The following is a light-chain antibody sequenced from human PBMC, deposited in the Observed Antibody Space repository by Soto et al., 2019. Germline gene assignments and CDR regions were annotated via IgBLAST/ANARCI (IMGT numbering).Light chain of an antibody. CDR3: QQYYGTPWT. Sequence: DIELTQSPDSVAVSLGERATINCKSSQNILYSSDNNNYLAWYQQKAGQSPKLLIYWASTRDSGVPDRFSGSGSGTDFSLTISSLQAEDVAVYFCQQYYGTPWTFGQGTKVEGK. V-gene: IGKV4-1*01. J-gene: IGKJ1*01. CDR1: QNILYSSDNNNY. CDR2: WAS.